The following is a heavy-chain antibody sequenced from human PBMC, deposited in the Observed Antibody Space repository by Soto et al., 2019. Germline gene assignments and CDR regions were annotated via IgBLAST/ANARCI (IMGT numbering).Heavy chain of an antibody. J-gene: IGHJ6*03. D-gene: IGHD3-16*01. Sequence: QVQLVQSGAEVKKPGASVKVSCKASGYTFTSYDINWVRQATGQGLEWMGWMNPNSGNTGYAQKFQGRVTMTRNTSISTAYMELSSLRSEDTDVYYCARMGVWDFPSHYYYYYYMGVWGKGTTVTVSS. CDR1: GYTFTSYD. CDR2: MNPNSGNT. V-gene: IGHV1-8*01. CDR3: ARMGVWDFPSHYYYYYYMGV.